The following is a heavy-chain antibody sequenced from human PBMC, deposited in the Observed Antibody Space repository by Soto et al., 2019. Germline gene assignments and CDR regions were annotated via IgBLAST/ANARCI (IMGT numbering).Heavy chain of an antibody. J-gene: IGHJ4*02. CDR1: GFTFSSYG. D-gene: IGHD6-13*01. CDR3: ARGIAAAGTDY. Sequence: PGGSLRLSCAASGFTFSSYGMHWVRQAPGKGLEWVAVISYDGSNKYYADSVKGRFTISRDNSKNTLYLQMNSLRAEDTAVYYCARGIAAAGTDYWGQGTPVTVSS. CDR2: ISYDGSNK. V-gene: IGHV3-30*03.